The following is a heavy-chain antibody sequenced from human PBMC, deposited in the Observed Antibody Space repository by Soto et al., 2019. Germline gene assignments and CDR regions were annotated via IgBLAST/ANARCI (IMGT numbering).Heavy chain of an antibody. Sequence: QLVQSGAEVKKPGSSVKVSCTASGGTFDTYAFSWVRQAPGQGLEWMGGIIPIFATPSYAQKFQGRVTITADKSTSTAYIELTSLTSDDTAVYYCARGHLYDSSDSGSAYWGQGTLITVSS. V-gene: IGHV1-69*06. D-gene: IGHD6-25*01. CDR2: IIPIFATP. CDR1: GGTFDTYA. J-gene: IGHJ4*02. CDR3: ARGHLYDSSDSGSAY.